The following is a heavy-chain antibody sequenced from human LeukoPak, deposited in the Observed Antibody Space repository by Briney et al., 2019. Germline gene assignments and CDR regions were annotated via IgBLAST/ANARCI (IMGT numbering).Heavy chain of an antibody. CDR1: GFTFSTSW. CDR2: INPDGSEK. V-gene: IGHV3-7*01. J-gene: IGHJ5*02. D-gene: IGHD2-2*01. CDR3: ARDLRSSLVA. Sequence: PGGSLRLSCAACGFTFSTSWMTWVRQAPGKGLEWVANINPDGSEKNYVGSVKGRFTVSRDNAENSLFLQVNSLRADDTALYYCARDLRSSLVAWGQGILVTVSS.